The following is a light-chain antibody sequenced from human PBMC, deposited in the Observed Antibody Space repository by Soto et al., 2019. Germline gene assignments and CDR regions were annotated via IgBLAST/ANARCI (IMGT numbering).Light chain of an antibody. Sequence: DIPMTQSPSSLSASVGDRVTITCRASQSISSYLNWYQQKPGKAPKLLIYAASSLQSGVPSRFSGSGSGTDFTLTISSLQPEDFALYYCQQRNNWPPITFGQGTRLESK. V-gene: IGKV1-39*01. CDR3: QQRNNWPPIT. J-gene: IGKJ5*01. CDR2: AAS. CDR1: QSISSY.